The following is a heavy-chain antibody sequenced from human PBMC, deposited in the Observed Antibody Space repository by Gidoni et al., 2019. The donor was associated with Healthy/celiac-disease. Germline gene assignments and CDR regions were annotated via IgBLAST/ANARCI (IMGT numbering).Heavy chain of an antibody. Sequence: QLQLQESGPGLVKPSETLSLTCTVSGGSISSSSYYWGWLRQPPGKGLEWIGSIYYSGSTYYNPSLKSRVTISVDTSKNQFSLKLSSVTAADTAVYYCARHGPMINWYFDLWGRGTLVTVSS. J-gene: IGHJ2*01. V-gene: IGHV4-39*01. CDR2: IYYSGST. D-gene: IGHD3-16*01. CDR3: ARHGPMINWYFDL. CDR1: GGSISSSSYY.